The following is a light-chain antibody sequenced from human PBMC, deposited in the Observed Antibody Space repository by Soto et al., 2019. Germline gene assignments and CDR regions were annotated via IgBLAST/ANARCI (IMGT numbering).Light chain of an antibody. CDR2: GNR. CDR3: GTWDSSLNVYV. Sequence: QSVLTQPPSVSGAPGQRVTLSCTGNTSNLGAGYDVHWYQQLPGAAPKLVIFGNRNRPSGVPERFSGSKSGTSASLAITGLQAEDEADYYCGTWDSSLNVYVFGTGTKLTVL. V-gene: IGLV1-40*01. J-gene: IGLJ1*01. CDR1: TSNLGAGYD.